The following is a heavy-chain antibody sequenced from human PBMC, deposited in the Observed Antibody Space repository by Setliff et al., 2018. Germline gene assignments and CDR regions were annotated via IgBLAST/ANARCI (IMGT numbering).Heavy chain of an antibody. Sequence: GGSLRLSCAASGFTFSTYRMHWVRQAPGKGLEWVAVIWDDGGNKYHADSVKGRFTISGDNSKNTLYLQMNSLRPEDTAVYYCARTCSGSGCYAGLESWGQGTPVTVSS. D-gene: IGHD2-15*01. CDR3: ARTCSGSGCYAGLES. J-gene: IGHJ4*02. CDR1: GFTFSTYR. V-gene: IGHV3-33*08. CDR2: IWDDGGNK.